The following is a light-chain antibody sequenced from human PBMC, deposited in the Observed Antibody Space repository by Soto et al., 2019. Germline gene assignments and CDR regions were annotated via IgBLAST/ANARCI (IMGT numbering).Light chain of an antibody. Sequence: EIVMTQSPATLSVSPGERATLSCRASQSVSSTLAWYQQKPGQAPRLLIYGASTRATGIPARFSGSGSGTEFTLTISSLQSEDFAVYYCQQYNNWPPPFGQGTRLEMK. V-gene: IGKV3-15*01. CDR3: QQYNNWPPP. CDR1: QSVSST. J-gene: IGKJ5*01. CDR2: GAS.